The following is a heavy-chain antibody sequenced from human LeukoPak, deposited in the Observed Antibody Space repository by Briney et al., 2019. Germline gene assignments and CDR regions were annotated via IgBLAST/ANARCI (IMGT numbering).Heavy chain of an antibody. V-gene: IGHV3-23*01. CDR3: AKDQGYYYDSSGIDY. Sequence: GGSLRLSCVASGFTFSSHAMSWVRQAPGKGLEWVSTVGTGFDTYYADSVKGRFTISRDDSKNTLYLQMNSLRAEDTAVYYCAKDQGYYYDSSGIDYWGQGTLVTVSS. J-gene: IGHJ4*02. CDR1: GFTFSSHA. CDR2: VGTGFDT. D-gene: IGHD3-22*01.